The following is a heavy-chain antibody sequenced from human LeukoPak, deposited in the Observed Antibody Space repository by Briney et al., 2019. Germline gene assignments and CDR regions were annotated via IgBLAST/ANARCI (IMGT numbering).Heavy chain of an antibody. J-gene: IGHJ5*02. Sequence: SQTLSLTCAVSGGSISSGGYSWSWIRQPPGKGLEWIGYIYHSGSTYYNPSLKSRVTISVDRSKNQFSLKLSSVSAADTAVYYCARGGTVTATEFDPWGQGTLVTVSS. CDR3: ARGGTVTATEFDP. D-gene: IGHD4-17*01. CDR1: GGSISSGGYS. CDR2: IYHSGST. V-gene: IGHV4-30-2*01.